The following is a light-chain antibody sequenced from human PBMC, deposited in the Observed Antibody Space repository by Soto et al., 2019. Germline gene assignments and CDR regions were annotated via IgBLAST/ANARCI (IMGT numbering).Light chain of an antibody. J-gene: IGKJ2*01. CDR3: HQYDDGPYT. CDR1: QSVSSSY. CDR2: GAS. Sequence: EIVLTQSPGTLSLSPGERATLSCRASQSVSSSYLAWYQQKPGQAPRLLIYGASSRATGIPDRFSGSGSGTDFTLTISRLQSEDFAVYYCHQYDDGPYTFGQGTKVEI. V-gene: IGKV3-20*01.